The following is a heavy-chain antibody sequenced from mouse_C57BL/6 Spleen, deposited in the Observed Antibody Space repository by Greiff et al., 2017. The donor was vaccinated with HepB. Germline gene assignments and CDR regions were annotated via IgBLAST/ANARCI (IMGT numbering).Heavy chain of an antibody. CDR3: ARNDYDPYYYAMDY. D-gene: IGHD2-4*01. J-gene: IGHJ4*01. CDR2: IYTRDGST. V-gene: IGHV1-78*01. Sequence: LQESDAELVKPGASVKISCKVSGYTFTDHTIHWMKQRPEQGLEWIGYIYTRDGSTKYNEKFKGKATLTADKSSSTAYMQLNSLTSEDSAVYFCARNDYDPYYYAMDYWGQGTSVTVSS. CDR1: GYTFTDHT.